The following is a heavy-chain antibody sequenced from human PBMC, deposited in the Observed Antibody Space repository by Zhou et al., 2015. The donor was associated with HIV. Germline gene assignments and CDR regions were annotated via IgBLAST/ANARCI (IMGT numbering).Heavy chain of an antibody. D-gene: IGHD3-3*01. CDR1: GGTFSSYA. CDR2: IIPIFGTA. CDR3: AVRLFLEWTYYYYGMDV. Sequence: QVQLVQSGAEVKKPGSSVKVSCKASGGTFSSYAISWVRQAPGQGLEWMGGIIPIFGTANYAQKFQGRVTITADESTSTAYMELSSLRSEDTAVYYCAVRLFLEWTYYYYGMDVWGQGTTGHRLL. J-gene: IGHJ6*02. V-gene: IGHV1-69*12.